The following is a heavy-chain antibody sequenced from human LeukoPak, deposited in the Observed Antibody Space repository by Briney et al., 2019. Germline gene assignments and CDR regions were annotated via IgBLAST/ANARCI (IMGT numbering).Heavy chain of an antibody. CDR3: ARDLLPGIAVARWRDEPDY. CDR2: ISYDGSNK. Sequence: PGGSLRLSCAASGFTFSSYAMHWVRQAPGKGLEWVAVISYDGSNKYYADSVKGRFTISRDNSKNTLYLQMNSLRAEDTAVYYCARDLLPGIAVARWRDEPDYWDQGTLVTVSS. V-gene: IGHV3-30-3*01. J-gene: IGHJ4*02. CDR1: GFTFSSYA. D-gene: IGHD6-19*01.